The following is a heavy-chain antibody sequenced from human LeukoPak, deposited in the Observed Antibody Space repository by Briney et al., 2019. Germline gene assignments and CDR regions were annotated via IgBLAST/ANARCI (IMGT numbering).Heavy chain of an antibody. J-gene: IGHJ4*02. D-gene: IGHD1-26*01. CDR2: MSGSGGST. CDR1: GFSFSSYA. Sequence: GGSLRLSCAASGFSFSSYAMSCVRQAPGKGLEWVSSMSGSGGSTYYADSVKGRLTISRDNSKNTLHLQMNSLRAEDTAIYYCAKDLVSGSFYGPFGYWGQGTPVTVSS. V-gene: IGHV3-23*01. CDR3: AKDLVSGSFYGPFGY.